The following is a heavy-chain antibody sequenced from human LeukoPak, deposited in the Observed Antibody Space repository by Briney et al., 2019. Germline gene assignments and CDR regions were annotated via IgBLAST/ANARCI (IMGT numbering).Heavy chain of an antibody. J-gene: IGHJ2*01. V-gene: IGHV3-48*03. Sequence: GGSLRLSCEASGFTLSYYEMNWVRQAPGKGLEWVSYSSTSGGTIYYADSVRGRFTISRDNAKNSLYLQMNSLRAEDTAVYYCTRASGIAVFGFWGRGTLVTVPS. CDR1: GFTLSYYE. D-gene: IGHD6-13*01. CDR2: SSTSGGTI. CDR3: TRASGIAVFGF.